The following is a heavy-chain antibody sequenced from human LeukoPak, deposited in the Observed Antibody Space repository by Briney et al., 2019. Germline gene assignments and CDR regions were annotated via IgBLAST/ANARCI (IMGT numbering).Heavy chain of an antibody. CDR2: IYTSGST. CDR1: GGSISSGSYY. CDR3: ARTITSTVTTGYFDP. Sequence: SETLSLTCTVSGGSISSGSYYWSWIRQPAGKGLEWIGRIYTSGSTNYNPSLKSRVTIPVDTSKNQFSLKLSSVTAADTAVYYCARTITSTVTTGYFDPWGQGTLVTVSS. V-gene: IGHV4-61*02. D-gene: IGHD4-17*01. J-gene: IGHJ5*02.